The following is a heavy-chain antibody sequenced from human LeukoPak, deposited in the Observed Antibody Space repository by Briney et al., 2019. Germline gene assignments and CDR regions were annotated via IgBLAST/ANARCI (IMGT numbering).Heavy chain of an antibody. CDR1: GGSISSYY. D-gene: IGHD3-3*01. CDR2: IYYSGST. CDR3: ARDAYYDFWSAISTGHYYYYYMDV. J-gene: IGHJ6*03. Sequence: PSXXXSLTCTVSGGSISSYYWSWLRQPPGKGLEWIGYIYYSGSTNYNPSLKSRVTISVDTSKNQFSLKLSSVTAADTAVYYCARDAYYDFWSAISTGHYYYYYMDVWGKGTTVTVSS. V-gene: IGHV4-59*01.